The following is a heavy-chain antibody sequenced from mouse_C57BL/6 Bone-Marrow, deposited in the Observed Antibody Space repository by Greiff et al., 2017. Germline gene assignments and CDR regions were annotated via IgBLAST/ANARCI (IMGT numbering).Heavy chain of an antibody. D-gene: IGHD2-3*01. CDR3: ARVSGLLRFTFDY. J-gene: IGHJ4*01. Sequence: QVQLQQPGAELVRPGASVKLSCKASGYTFTGYCMHWVKQSPGQSLEWIGVISPYSGNTNYNEKFKGKATMTLDKSSSTAYMQLSRLTSEDSAVYYCARVSGLLRFTFDYWGQGTPVTVSS. V-gene: IGHV1-64*01. CDR1: GYTFTGYC. CDR2: ISPYSGNT.